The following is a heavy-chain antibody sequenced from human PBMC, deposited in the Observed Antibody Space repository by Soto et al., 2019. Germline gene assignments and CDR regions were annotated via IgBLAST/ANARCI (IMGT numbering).Heavy chain of an antibody. Sequence: QVQLVPSGPEVKKPGASVKVSCKASGYRFTSYGVSWVRQAPGQVLEWMGWISANSGNTDYAQKFRGRVTMTTETSTSTAYMDLSSLRSVDTAVYYCVRDPQRNDYWGQGTLVTVSS. D-gene: IGHD6-25*01. CDR1: GYRFTSYG. J-gene: IGHJ4*02. CDR2: ISANSGNT. CDR3: VRDPQRNDY. V-gene: IGHV1-18*04.